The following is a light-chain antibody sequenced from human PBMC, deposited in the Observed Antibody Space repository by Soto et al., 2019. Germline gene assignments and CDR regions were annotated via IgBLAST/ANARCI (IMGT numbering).Light chain of an antibody. J-gene: IGKJ1*01. CDR1: QRVSSGY. V-gene: IGKV3-15*01. CDR2: GAS. Sequence: EIVMTQSPATLSVFPGEGVTLSCRASQRVSSGYLAWYQQKPGQAPRLLIYGASSRATGIPARFSGSGSGTEFTLTISSLQSEDFAVYYCQQHDNWPSTFGQGTKVDIK. CDR3: QQHDNWPST.